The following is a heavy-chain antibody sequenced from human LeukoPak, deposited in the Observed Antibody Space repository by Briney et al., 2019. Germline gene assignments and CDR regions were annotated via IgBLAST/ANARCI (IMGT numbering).Heavy chain of an antibody. CDR1: GFTFSSYA. D-gene: IGHD3-22*01. Sequence: PGGSLRLSCAASGFTFSSYAMSWVRQAPGKGLEWVSAISGSGGSTYYADSVKGRFTISRDNSKNTLYLQMNSLRAEDTAVYYCARARRGIVANWFDPWGQGTLVTVSS. J-gene: IGHJ5*02. CDR2: ISGSGGST. V-gene: IGHV3-23*01. CDR3: ARARRGIVANWFDP.